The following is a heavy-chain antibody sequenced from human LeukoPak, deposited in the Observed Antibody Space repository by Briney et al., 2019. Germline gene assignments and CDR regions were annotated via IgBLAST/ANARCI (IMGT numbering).Heavy chain of an antibody. Sequence: PGGSLRLSCAASGFTFSSYAMSWVRQAPGKGLEWVSAISGSGGSTYYADSVKGRFTISRDSSKNTLYLQMNSLRAEDTAVYYCARALLWFGELLFYFDYWGQGTLVTVSS. D-gene: IGHD3-10*01. J-gene: IGHJ4*02. CDR2: ISGSGGST. CDR1: GFTFSSYA. CDR3: ARALLWFGELLFYFDY. V-gene: IGHV3-23*01.